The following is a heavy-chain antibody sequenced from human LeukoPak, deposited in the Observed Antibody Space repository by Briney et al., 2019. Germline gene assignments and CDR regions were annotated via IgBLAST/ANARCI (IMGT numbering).Heavy chain of an antibody. Sequence: SETLSLTFTVSGGSISSYYWSWIRQPPGKGLEWIGYIYYSGSTNYNPSLKSRVTISVDTSKNQFSLKLSSVTAADTAVYYCARSRSSSWDDAFDIWGQGTMVTVSS. J-gene: IGHJ3*02. V-gene: IGHV4-59*01. CDR3: ARSRSSSWDDAFDI. CDR1: GGSISSYY. CDR2: IYYSGST. D-gene: IGHD6-13*01.